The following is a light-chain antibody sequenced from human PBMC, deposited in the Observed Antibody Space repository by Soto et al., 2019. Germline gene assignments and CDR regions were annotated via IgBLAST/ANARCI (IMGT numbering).Light chain of an antibody. V-gene: IGKV3-20*01. CDR2: GTS. CDR1: QSISNNH. J-gene: IGKJ4*01. Sequence: EIVLTQSPGTLSLSPGERVTLSCRASQSISNNHLAWYQQKPGQAPRLLIHGTSNRATGIPDRFSGSGSGTAFTLTFSRLEPEDVAVYCCEYYGTSITFGGGTKVEIK. CDR3: EYYGTSIT.